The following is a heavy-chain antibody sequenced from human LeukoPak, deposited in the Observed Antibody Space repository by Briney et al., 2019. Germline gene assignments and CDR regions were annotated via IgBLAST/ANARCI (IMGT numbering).Heavy chain of an antibody. V-gene: IGHV1-2*02. D-gene: IGHD6-19*01. CDR1: GYTFTGYY. J-gene: IGHJ3*02. Sequence: GASVKVSCKASGYTFTGYYMHWVRQAPGQGLEWMGWINPNSGGTNYAQKFQGRVTMTRDTSISTACMELSRLRSDDTAVYYCASCIAVAGTDDAFDIWGQGTMVTVSS. CDR2: INPNSGGT. CDR3: ASCIAVAGTDDAFDI.